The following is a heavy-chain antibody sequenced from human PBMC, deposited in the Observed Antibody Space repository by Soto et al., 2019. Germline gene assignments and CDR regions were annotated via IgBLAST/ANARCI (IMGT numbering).Heavy chain of an antibody. D-gene: IGHD3-22*01. CDR3: ARHSPMNYSSFNAMDV. CDR2: IDPSDSYS. CDR1: GYTFNSYL. Sequence: GDSLKISCQGSGYTFNSYLISWVRQVPGKGLEWMGRIDPSDSYSSYSPSFQGHVTISVDKSITTVYLQWTGLKASDTAMYYCARHSPMNYSSFNAMDVWGQGAAVTVSS. J-gene: IGHJ6*02. V-gene: IGHV5-10-1*01.